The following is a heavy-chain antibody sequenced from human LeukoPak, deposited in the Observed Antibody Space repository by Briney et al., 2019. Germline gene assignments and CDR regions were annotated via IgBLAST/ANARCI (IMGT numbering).Heavy chain of an antibody. D-gene: IGHD5-18*01. Sequence: GGSLRLSCAASGFTFSSYEMNWVRQAQGKGLEWVSYIVGSGSTINYADSVKGRFTISRDNAKNSLFLQMNSLRAEDTAIYYCARVGYSYGTSFDYWGQGTLVTVSS. J-gene: IGHJ4*02. CDR2: IVGSGSTI. V-gene: IGHV3-48*03. CDR1: GFTFSSYE. CDR3: ARVGYSYGTSFDY.